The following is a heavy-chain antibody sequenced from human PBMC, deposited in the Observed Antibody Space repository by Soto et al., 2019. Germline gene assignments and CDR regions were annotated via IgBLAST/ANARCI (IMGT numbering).Heavy chain of an antibody. D-gene: IGHD1-1*01. Sequence: GGSLRLSCAASGFTFSSYWMNWVRQAPGKGLEWVANINQDGNEDNLLDSVKGRFTISRDNAKNALFLQMNSLRVDDTAVYYCARTGDGHHDFLDYWGQGALVTVSS. V-gene: IGHV3-7*01. J-gene: IGHJ4*02. CDR3: ARTGDGHHDFLDY. CDR2: INQDGNED. CDR1: GFTFSSYW.